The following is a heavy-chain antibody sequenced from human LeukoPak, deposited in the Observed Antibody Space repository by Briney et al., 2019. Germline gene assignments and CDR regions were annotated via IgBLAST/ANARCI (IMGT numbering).Heavy chain of an antibody. V-gene: IGHV1-69*06. D-gene: IGHD5-24*01. Sequence: GASVKVSCKASGGTFSTFGISWVRQAPGQGLEWMGEIIPFFGTTNYAQKFQARVTITADKATSTAYMELSSLRSEDTAMYYCARGGKDGYNYALWYWGQGTLVTVSS. CDR3: ARGGKDGYNYALWY. J-gene: IGHJ4*02. CDR1: GGTFSTFG. CDR2: IIPFFGTT.